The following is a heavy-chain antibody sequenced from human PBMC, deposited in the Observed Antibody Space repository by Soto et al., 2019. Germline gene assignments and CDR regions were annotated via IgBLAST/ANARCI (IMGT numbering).Heavy chain of an antibody. D-gene: IGHD2-21*02. J-gene: IGHJ6*02. CDR1: GFTFSSYA. Sequence: GSLRLSCAASGFTFSSYAMSWVRQAPGKGLEWVSAISGSGGSTYYADSVKGRFTISRDNSKNTLYLQMNSLRAEDTAVYYCAKSTALSPPYYYYGMDVWGQGTTVTVSS. CDR2: ISGSGGST. V-gene: IGHV3-23*01. CDR3: AKSTALSPPYYYYGMDV.